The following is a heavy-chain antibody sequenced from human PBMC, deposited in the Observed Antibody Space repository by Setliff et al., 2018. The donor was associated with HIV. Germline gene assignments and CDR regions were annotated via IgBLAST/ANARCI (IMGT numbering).Heavy chain of an antibody. CDR2: SRNKANSYTT. CDR1: GASISDHY. V-gene: IGHV3-72*01. Sequence: LSLTCAVSGASISDHYMDWVRQAPGKGLEWVGRSRNKANSYTTEYAASVKGRFTISREDSKSIAYLQMNSLKTEDTAVYYCTRDLHYDAFDIWGQGTMVTVSS. CDR3: TRDLHYDAFDI. J-gene: IGHJ3*02.